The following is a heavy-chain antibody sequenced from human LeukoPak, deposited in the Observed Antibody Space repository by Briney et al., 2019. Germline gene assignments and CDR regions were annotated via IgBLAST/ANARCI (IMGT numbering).Heavy chain of an antibody. CDR3: ARAGKPLYYSSWYVDH. CDR2: IWYDGSNK. D-gene: IGHD6-13*01. Sequence: GGSLRLSCAASGFTFSSYGMHWVRRAPGKGLEWVAVIWYDGSNKHYADSVKGRFTISRDNSKNTLYIQMNSLRAEDMAVYYCARAGKPLYYSSWYVDHWGQGTLVTVSS. J-gene: IGHJ4*02. V-gene: IGHV3-33*01. CDR1: GFTFSSYG.